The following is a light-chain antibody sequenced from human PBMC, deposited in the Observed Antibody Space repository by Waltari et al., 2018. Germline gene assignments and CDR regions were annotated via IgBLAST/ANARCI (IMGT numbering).Light chain of an antibody. Sequence: QSALTQPASVSGSPGQSITISSTGTSSDVGSSNLVSWYQQHPGKAPKLMIYEGSKRPSGVSNRFSGSKSGNTASLTISGLQAEDEADYYCCSYAGSSWVFGGGTKLTVL. CDR3: CSYAGSSWV. CDR1: SSDVGSSNL. J-gene: IGLJ3*02. V-gene: IGLV2-23*01. CDR2: EGS.